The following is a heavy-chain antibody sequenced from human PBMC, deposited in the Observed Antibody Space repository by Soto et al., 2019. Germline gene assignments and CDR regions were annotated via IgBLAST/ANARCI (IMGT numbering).Heavy chain of an antibody. V-gene: IGHV4-39*02. CDR1: GASITRGGFH. Sequence: QLQLQESGPGLVKPSETLSLTCAVTGASITRGGFHWGWIRQSPGQGLEWIGSLYSGSTYYNPSLKSRVTISADTSKNHFSLRLTSVTAADTAVYYCARRGSGHTFDYWGQGTLVTVSS. CDR3: ARRGSGHTFDY. CDR2: LYSGST. D-gene: IGHD3-10*01. J-gene: IGHJ4*02.